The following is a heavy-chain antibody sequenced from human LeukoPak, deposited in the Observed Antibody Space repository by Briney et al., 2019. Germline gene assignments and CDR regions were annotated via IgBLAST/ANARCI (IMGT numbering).Heavy chain of an antibody. D-gene: IGHD3-3*02. CDR2: LYYSGNT. J-gene: IGHJ3*02. V-gene: IGHV4-39*07. CDR1: GGSISSSSCY. Sequence: SETLSLTCTVPGGSISSSSCYWGGIRQPPGKGLEWLGSLYYSGNTYYNPSLKSRVTISVATSNNQFSLKLSSVTAADTAVYYCARVVASTNDAFDIWGQGTMVTVSS. CDR3: ARVVASTNDAFDI.